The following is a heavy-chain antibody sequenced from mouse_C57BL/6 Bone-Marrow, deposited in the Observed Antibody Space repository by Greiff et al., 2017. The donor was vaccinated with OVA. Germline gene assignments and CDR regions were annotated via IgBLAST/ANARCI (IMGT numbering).Heavy chain of an antibody. D-gene: IGHD2-3*01. CDR2: ISYDGSN. V-gene: IGHV3-6*01. Sequence: EVQLQQSGPGLVKPSQSLSLTCSVTGYSITSGYYWNWIRQFPGNKLEWMGYISYDGSNNYNPSLKNRISITRDTSKNQFFLKLNSVTTEDTATYYCARSGYYVSFAYWGQGTLVTVSA. J-gene: IGHJ3*01. CDR3: ARSGYYVSFAY. CDR1: GYSITSGYY.